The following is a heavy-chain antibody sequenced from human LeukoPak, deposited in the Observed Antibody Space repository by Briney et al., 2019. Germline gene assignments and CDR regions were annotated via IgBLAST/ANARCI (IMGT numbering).Heavy chain of an antibody. CDR2: INHSGST. D-gene: IGHD1-14*01. Sequence: SETLSLTCAVYGGSFSGYYWSWIRQPPGKGLEWIGEINHSGSTNYNPSLKSRVTISVDTSKNQFSLKLSSVTAADTAVYYCARGRRPRDFDYWGQGTLVTVSS. CDR1: GGSFSGYY. CDR3: ARGRRPRDFDY. V-gene: IGHV4-34*01. J-gene: IGHJ4*02.